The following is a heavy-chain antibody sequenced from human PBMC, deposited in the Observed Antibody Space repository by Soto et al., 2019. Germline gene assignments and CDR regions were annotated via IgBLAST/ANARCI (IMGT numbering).Heavy chain of an antibody. J-gene: IGHJ6*02. V-gene: IGHV3-30-3*01. D-gene: IGHD3-22*01. CDR2: ISYDGSNK. Sequence: GGSLRLSCAASGFTFSSYAMHWVRQAPGKGLEWVAVISYDGSNKYYADSVKGRFTISRDNSKNTLYLQMNSLRAEDTAVYYCARERAGYYDSSGDIDPYGMDVWGQGTTVTVS. CDR3: ARERAGYYDSSGDIDPYGMDV. CDR1: GFTFSSYA.